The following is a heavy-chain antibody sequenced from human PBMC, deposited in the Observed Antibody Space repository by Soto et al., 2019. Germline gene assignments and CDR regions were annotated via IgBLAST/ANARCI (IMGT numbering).Heavy chain of an antibody. D-gene: IGHD3-10*01. J-gene: IGHJ4*02. CDR1: GFTVSDNY. CDR2: IYAGSSI. V-gene: IGHV3-53*01. CDR3: ARGFPSMAYYGEYYFDF. Sequence: PRLSCEASGFTVSDNYMSWVRQAPGKGLEWVSVIYAGSSIYYVDSVKGRFTISRDNYRNTLYLQMNSLRAEDTAVYYCARGFPSMAYYGEYYFDFWGQGALVTVSS.